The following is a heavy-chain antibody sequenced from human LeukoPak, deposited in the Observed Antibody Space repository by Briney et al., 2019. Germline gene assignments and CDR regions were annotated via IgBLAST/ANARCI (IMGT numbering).Heavy chain of an antibody. Sequence: RGSRSLSCAASGFVFSTYAMSWVRQAPGKGPEWVATISSGTYYAKPVNGRFRISRDNSKNKLYVQMNSLKVEDTAVYYCARLLVVGSTLVAFDYWGQG. CDR3: ARLLVVGSTLVAFDY. D-gene: IGHD2-2*01. CDR1: GFVFSTYA. CDR2: ISSGT. V-gene: IGHV3-23*01. J-gene: IGHJ4*02.